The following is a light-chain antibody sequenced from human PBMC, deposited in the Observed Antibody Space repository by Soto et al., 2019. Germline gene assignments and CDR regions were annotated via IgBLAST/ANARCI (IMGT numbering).Light chain of an antibody. J-gene: IGKJ3*01. CDR3: QQYYSTPPVT. Sequence: DIVMTQSPDSLAVSLGERATINCKSRQSVLYSSNNKNYLAWYQQKPGQPPKLLIYWASTRESGVPDRFSGSGSGTDVTLTISSLQAEDVAVYYCQQYYSTPPVTFGPGTNVDI. CDR2: WAS. CDR1: QSVLYSSNNKNY. V-gene: IGKV4-1*01.